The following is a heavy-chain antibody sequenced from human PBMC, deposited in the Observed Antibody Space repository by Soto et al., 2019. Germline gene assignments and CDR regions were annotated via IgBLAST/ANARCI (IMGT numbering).Heavy chain of an antibody. V-gene: IGHV3-30*18. J-gene: IGHJ6*02. CDR1: GFTFSSYG. CDR3: AKGGIAEAGTITYYYYYGMDV. Sequence: GSLRLSCAASGFTFSSYGMHWVRQAPGKGLEWVAVISYDGSNKYYADSVKGRSTISRDNSKNTLYPQMNSLRAEDTAVYYCAKGGIAEAGTITYYYYYGMDVWGQGTTVTVYS. D-gene: IGHD6-13*01. CDR2: ISYDGSNK.